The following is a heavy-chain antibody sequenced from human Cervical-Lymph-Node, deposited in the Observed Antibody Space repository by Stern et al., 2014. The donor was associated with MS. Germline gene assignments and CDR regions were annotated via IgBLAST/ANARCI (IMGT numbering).Heavy chain of an antibody. CDR1: GFALRNSGVS. Sequence: QITLKESGPTLVKATQPLTLTCTFSGFALRNSGVSVAWIRQPPGKDLEWLAVIYWDDEKRYSPSLKSRLSITKDASESQVVLTMTNMDPVDTATYYCTHSLHGDYYDAFDTWGQGTMVPVSS. CDR3: THSLHGDYYDAFDT. V-gene: IGHV2-5*02. CDR2: IYWDDEK. D-gene: IGHD4-17*01. J-gene: IGHJ3*02.